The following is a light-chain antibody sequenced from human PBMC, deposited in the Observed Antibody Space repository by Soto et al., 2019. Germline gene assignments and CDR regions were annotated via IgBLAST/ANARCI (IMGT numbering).Light chain of an antibody. CDR1: SSDVGGYNY. CDR3: SSYTSSSTLV. V-gene: IGLV2-14*01. CDR2: EVS. Sequence: QSVLAQPASGSGSPVQSITISCTGTSSDVGGYNYVSWYQQHPGKAPKLMIYEVSNRPSGVSNRFSGSKSGNTASLTISGLQAEDEADYYCSSYTSSSTLVFGTGTKVTVL. J-gene: IGLJ1*01.